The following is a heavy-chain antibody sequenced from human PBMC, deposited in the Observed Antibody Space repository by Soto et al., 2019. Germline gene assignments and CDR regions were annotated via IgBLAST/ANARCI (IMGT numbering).Heavy chain of an antibody. V-gene: IGHV3-21*01. Sequence: GGSLRLSCAASGFTFSSYIMSWVRQAPGKGLQWVSSISDSSTYIYYADSVKGRFTISRDNAKNSLYLQMNSLRAEDTALYYCARDYYRFNSGYGFSMDVWGQGTTVTVSS. CDR1: GFTFSSYI. CDR2: ISDSSTYI. D-gene: IGHD5-12*01. CDR3: ARDYYRFNSGYGFSMDV. J-gene: IGHJ6*02.